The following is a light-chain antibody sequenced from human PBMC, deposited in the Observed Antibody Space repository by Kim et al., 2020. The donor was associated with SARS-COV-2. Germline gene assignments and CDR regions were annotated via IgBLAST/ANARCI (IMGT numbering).Light chain of an antibody. CDR1: QSISSY. CDR3: QQSYSIRRT. V-gene: IGKV1-39*01. Sequence: DIQMTQSPSSLSASVGDRVTITCRASQSISSYLNWYQQKPGKAPKLLIYAASSLQSGVPSRFSGSGSGTDFTLTISSLQPEDFATYYCQQSYSIRRTFGQGTKVDIK. J-gene: IGKJ1*01. CDR2: AAS.